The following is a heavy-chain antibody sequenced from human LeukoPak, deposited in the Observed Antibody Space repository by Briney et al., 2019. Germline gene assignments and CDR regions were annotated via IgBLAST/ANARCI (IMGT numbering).Heavy chain of an antibody. J-gene: IGHJ2*01. V-gene: IGHV4-4*07. CDR1: GGSISSYY. CDR3: ARAPVMGDFWSGRDWYFDL. Sequence: SETLSLTCTVSGGSISSYYWSWIRQPAGKGLEWIGRIYTSGSTNYNPSLKSRVTMSVDTSKNQFSLKLSSVTAADTAVYYCARAPVMGDFWSGRDWYFDLWGRGTLVTVSS. D-gene: IGHD3-3*01. CDR2: IYTSGST.